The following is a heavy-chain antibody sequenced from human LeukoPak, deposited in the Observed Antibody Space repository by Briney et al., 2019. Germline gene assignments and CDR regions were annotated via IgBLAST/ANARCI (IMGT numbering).Heavy chain of an antibody. D-gene: IGHD2-15*01. CDR2: ISSSGSTI. V-gene: IGHV3-48*03. Sequence: GGSLRLSCAASGFTFSSYEMNWVRQAPGKGLEWVSYISSSGSTIYYADSVTGRFTVSRDNANNSLYLQMNSLRVEDTAVYYCARDEEAALGYWGQGTLVTVSS. CDR1: GFTFSSYE. CDR3: ARDEEAALGY. J-gene: IGHJ4*02.